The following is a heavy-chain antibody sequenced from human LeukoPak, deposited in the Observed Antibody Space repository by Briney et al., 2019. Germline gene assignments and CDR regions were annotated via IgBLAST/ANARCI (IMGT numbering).Heavy chain of an antibody. CDR1: GFTFSSYA. J-gene: IGHJ4*02. CDR2: ISYDGSNK. CDR3: ARAQQLVSPVYYFDY. V-gene: IGHV3-30-3*01. D-gene: IGHD6-6*01. Sequence: GGSLRLSCAASGFTFSSYAMHWVRQAPGKGLEWVAVISYDGSNKYYADSVKGRFTISRDNSKNTLYLQMNSLRAEDTAVYYCARAQQLVSPVYYFDYWGQGTLVTVSS.